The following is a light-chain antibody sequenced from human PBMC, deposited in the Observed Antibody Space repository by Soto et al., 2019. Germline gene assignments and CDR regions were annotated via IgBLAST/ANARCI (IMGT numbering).Light chain of an antibody. CDR1: QSVSTK. Sequence: EIVLTRSPCTLSLSPGERATRSCRASQSVSTKLAWYQQKRGQAPRLLIHGASNRATGIPDRLSGSGSGTDFTLTITRLEPEDFAVYYCQQYGGSPRTFGQGTKVDIK. CDR3: QQYGGSPRT. CDR2: GAS. J-gene: IGKJ1*01. V-gene: IGKV3-20*01.